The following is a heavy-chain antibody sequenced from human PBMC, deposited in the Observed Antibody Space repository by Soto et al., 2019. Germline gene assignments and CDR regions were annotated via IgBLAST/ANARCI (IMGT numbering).Heavy chain of an antibody. D-gene: IGHD3-22*01. CDR3: AKYARWLTSLWDY. Sequence: GESLKISCAASGFTFSSHAMSWVRQAPGKGLEWVSAISGSGGSTYYADSVKGRFTISRDNSKNTLYLQMNSLRAEDTAVYYCAKYARWLTSLWDYWGQGTLVTVSS. CDR1: GFTFSSHA. CDR2: ISGSGGST. J-gene: IGHJ4*02. V-gene: IGHV3-23*01.